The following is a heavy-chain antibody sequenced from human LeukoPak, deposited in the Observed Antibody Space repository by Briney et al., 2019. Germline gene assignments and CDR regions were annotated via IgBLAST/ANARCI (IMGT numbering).Heavy chain of an antibody. CDR1: GGTFSSYA. Sequence: SVKVSCKASGGTFSSYAISWVRQAPGQGLEWKGGIIPIFGTANYARKFQGRVTITTDESTSTAYMELSSLRSEDTAVYYCARVPEYDFWSGYRLGAFDIWGQGTMVTVSS. CDR3: ARVPEYDFWSGYRLGAFDI. CDR2: IIPIFGTA. J-gene: IGHJ3*02. V-gene: IGHV1-69*05. D-gene: IGHD3-3*01.